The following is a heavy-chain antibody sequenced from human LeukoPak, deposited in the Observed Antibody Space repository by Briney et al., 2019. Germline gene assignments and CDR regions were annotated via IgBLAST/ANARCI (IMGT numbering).Heavy chain of an antibody. D-gene: IGHD6-13*01. CDR2: INHSGST. V-gene: IGHV4-34*01. CDR1: VGSLSGYY. CDR3: ARRYSSSWNY. J-gene: IGHJ4*02. Sequence: SETLSLTCAVYVGSLSGYYWSCIRHPPGRGREWMGEINHSGSTNYNPSLKSRVTISVDTSKNQFSLKLSSVTGADTAVYYCARRYSSSWNYWGQGTLVTVSS.